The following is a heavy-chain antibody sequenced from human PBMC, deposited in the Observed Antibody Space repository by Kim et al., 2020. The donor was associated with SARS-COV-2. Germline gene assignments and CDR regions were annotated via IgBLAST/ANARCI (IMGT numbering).Heavy chain of an antibody. Sequence: RFTISRDNAKNTLYLQMNSLRAEDTAVYYCARLTDSSSWWRNYYYCGMDVWGQGTTVTVSS. D-gene: IGHD6-13*01. V-gene: IGHV3-74*01. J-gene: IGHJ6*02. CDR3: ARLTDSSSWWRNYYYCGMDV.